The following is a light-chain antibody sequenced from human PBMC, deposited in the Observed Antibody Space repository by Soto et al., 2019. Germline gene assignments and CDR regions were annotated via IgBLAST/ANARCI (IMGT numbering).Light chain of an antibody. V-gene: IGKV3-20*01. CDR1: QSVCSRC. CDR2: GAS. CDR3: QHYGTTPWT. Sequence: PGERVTLSCRTSQSVCSRCFAWYQQKPGQSPRLLIYGASTRATGIPDRFSGSGSGTDFTLTISRLKPEDFAVYYCQHYGTTPWTFGQGTKVAIK. J-gene: IGKJ1*01.